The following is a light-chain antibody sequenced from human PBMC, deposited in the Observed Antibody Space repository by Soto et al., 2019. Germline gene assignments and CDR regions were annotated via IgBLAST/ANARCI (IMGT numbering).Light chain of an antibody. J-gene: IGKJ1*01. CDR1: QSVSNNY. CDR3: QQYGSSGT. V-gene: IGKV3-20*01. Sequence: EIVLTQSPGTLSLSPGERATLSCRASQSVSNNYLAWYQQKPGQAPRLLIYGASNRATGIPARVSGGGSGTDFTLTINSLEPEDFAVYYCQQYGSSGTFGQGTKVEIK. CDR2: GAS.